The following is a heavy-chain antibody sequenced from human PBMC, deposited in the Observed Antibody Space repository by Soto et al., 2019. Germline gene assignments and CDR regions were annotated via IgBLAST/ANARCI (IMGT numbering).Heavy chain of an antibody. CDR2: IYTSGST. CDR1: GGSISSYY. D-gene: IGHD2-15*01. Sequence: SETLSLTCTVSGGSISSYYWSWIRQPAGKGLEWIGRIYTSGSTNYNPSLKSRVTMSVDTSKNQFSLKLSSVTAADTAVYYCARGEVVVVVAATPPRYYCYGMDVWGQGPTVTVSS. CDR3: ARGEVVVVVAATPPRYYCYGMDV. J-gene: IGHJ6*02. V-gene: IGHV4-4*07.